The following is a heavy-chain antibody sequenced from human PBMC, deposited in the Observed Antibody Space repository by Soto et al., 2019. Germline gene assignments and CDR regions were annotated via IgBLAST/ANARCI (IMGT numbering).Heavy chain of an antibody. CDR3: ARDYRLRPYYYSYGMDV. J-gene: IGHJ6*02. CDR1: VYTFTSYG. D-gene: IGHD5-12*01. CDR2: ISDYNGNT. Sequence: QVQLVQSGAEGKKPGASVKVSCKASVYTFTSYGISWVRQAPGQGLEWMGWISDYNGNTNYAQKLQGRVTITTDTSTSTAYMELRSLKSDDTAVYSWARDYRLRPYYYSYGMDVWGQGTTVTVSS. V-gene: IGHV1-18*01.